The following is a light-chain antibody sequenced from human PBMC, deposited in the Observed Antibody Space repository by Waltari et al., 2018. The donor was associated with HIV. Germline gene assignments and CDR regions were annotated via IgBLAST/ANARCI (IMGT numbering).Light chain of an antibody. CDR3: SSYTTTSTLYV. J-gene: IGLJ1*01. CDR1: CSELAVYKY. V-gene: IGLV2-14*03. Sequence: QSTLPQPASVSGHTGPSVTISCTGICSELAVYKYFSCYQQHPGKAPKLLIYDVSNRPSGVSHRFSGSKSANTAALTISGLQAEDEADYYCSSYTTTSTLYVFGTGTKVTV. CDR2: DVS.